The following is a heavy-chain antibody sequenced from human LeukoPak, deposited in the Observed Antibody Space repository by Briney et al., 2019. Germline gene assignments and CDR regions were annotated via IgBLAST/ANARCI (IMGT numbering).Heavy chain of an antibody. D-gene: IGHD3-9*01. Sequence: GWSLRLSCTRSGLTFGVYAISWARQPPGKGLEWQCFIRRKVDGGTTEIAASVEGRFTISRDDSNSVAYLQMNSLQTEDTGIYYCTRGDLVTGYPGDYFDYWGQGALVTVSS. CDR1: GLTFGVYA. J-gene: IGHJ4*02. V-gene: IGHV3-49*04. CDR2: IRRKVDGGTT. CDR3: TRGDLVTGYPGDYFDY.